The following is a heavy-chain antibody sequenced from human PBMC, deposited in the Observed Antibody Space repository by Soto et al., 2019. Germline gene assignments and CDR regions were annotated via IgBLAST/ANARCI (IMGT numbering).Heavy chain of an antibody. CDR1: GYTFTSYG. CDR3: ARDTVEMATIGYFDL. V-gene: IGHV1-18*01. Sequence: QVQLVQSGAEVKKPGDSVKVSCKASGYTFTSYGISWVRQAPGQGLEWMGWISAYNGNTNYAQKLQGRVTMTTDTSTSTAYMELRSLRSDGTAVYHCARDTVEMATIGYFDLWGRVTLVTVSS. J-gene: IGHJ2*01. D-gene: IGHD5-12*01. CDR2: ISAYNGNT.